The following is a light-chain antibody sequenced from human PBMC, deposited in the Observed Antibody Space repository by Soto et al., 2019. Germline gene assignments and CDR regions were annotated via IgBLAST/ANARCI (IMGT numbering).Light chain of an antibody. Sequence: QSVLTQSPSASASLGASVKLTCTLSSGHSRYAISWHQQQPEKGPRFLMKLNNDGSYSKGDGIPDRFSGSSSGAERYLTISSLQSEDEADSYCQTWGTGIWVVGGGTQLTVL. CDR2: LNNDGSY. J-gene: IGLJ3*02. CDR1: SGHSRYA. CDR3: QTWGTGIWV. V-gene: IGLV4-69*01.